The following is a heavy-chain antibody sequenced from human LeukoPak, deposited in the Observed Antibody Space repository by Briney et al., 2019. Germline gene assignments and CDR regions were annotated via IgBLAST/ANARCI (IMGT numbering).Heavy chain of an antibody. D-gene: IGHD3-10*01. CDR3: ARDPSDYYGSGSYSDGMDV. Sequence: GGSLRLSCAASGFTFSSYAMHWVRQAPGKGLEWVAVISYDGSNKYYADSVKGRFTISRDNSKNTLYLQMNSLRAEDTAVYYCARDPSDYYGSGSYSDGMDVWGQGTTVTVSS. CDR2: ISYDGSNK. CDR1: GFTFSSYA. V-gene: IGHV3-30-3*01. J-gene: IGHJ6*02.